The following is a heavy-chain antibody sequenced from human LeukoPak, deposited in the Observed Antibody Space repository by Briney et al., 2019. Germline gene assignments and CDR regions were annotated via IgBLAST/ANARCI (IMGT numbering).Heavy chain of an antibody. J-gene: IGHJ3*01. V-gene: IGHV3-21*01. CDR2: ITGISTYM. CDR3: AREGVNSPDDTFDV. D-gene: IGHD3-3*01. CDR1: GFTFSSYS. Sequence: PGGSLRLSCTASGFTFSSYSMNWVRQAPGKGLEWVSSITGISTYMYYTDSVKGRFTISRDNAKNSLYLQMNSLRAEDTAVYYCAREGVNSPDDTFDVWGQGTMVTVSS.